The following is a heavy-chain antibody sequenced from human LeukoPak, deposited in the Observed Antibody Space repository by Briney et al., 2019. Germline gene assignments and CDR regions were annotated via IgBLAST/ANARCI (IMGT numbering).Heavy chain of an antibody. CDR2: ISGSGGST. CDR1: GFTFSSYA. V-gene: IGHV3-23*01. CDR3: AKGYYYDSSGPLDY. D-gene: IGHD3-22*01. J-gene: IGHJ4*02. Sequence: PGGSLRLSCAASGFTFSSYAMSWVRQAPGKGLEWVSAISGSGGSTYYADSVKGRFTISRDNSKNTLYPQMNSLRAEDTAVYYCAKGYYYDSSGPLDYWGQGTLVTVSS.